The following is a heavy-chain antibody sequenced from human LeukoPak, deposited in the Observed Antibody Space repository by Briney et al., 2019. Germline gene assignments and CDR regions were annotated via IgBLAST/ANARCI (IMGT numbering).Heavy chain of an antibody. CDR2: IYSDDST. CDR1: GFTVSHNY. CDR3: ARDGSPTP. Sequence: GGSLRLSCAASGFTVSHNYMSWVRQAPGKRLEWVSVIYSDDSTYYAGSVKGRFTISRDNSKNTVYLQMNSLRVEDTAVYYCARDGSPTPWGQGTLVTVSS. V-gene: IGHV3-66*01. J-gene: IGHJ5*02.